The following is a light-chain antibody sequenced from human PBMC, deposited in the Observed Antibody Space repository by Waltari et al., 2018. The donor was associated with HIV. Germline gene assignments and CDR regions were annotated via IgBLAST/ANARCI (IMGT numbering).Light chain of an antibody. CDR2: RSS. CDR3: QQYNNFPLT. V-gene: IGKV3-15*01. Sequence: EIVMTQSPATLSLSPGDSVTLSCRASQRISSNLVWYQQKPGQAPRPLIYRSSYRATGIPARFSGSGSGTEFTLTISSLQSEDFAVYYCQQYNNFPLTFGGGTKVEIK. J-gene: IGKJ4*01. CDR1: QRISSN.